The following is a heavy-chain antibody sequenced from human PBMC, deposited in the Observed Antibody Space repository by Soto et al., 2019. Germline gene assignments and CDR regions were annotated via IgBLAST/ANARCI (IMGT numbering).Heavy chain of an antibody. CDR1: GFTFSSFG. D-gene: IGHD4-17*01. V-gene: IGHV3-30*18. J-gene: IGHJ4*02. Sequence: QVLLVESGGGVVQPGRSLRISCAVSGFTFSSFGMHWVRQAPGKGLEWVAVISDDGSSKHYADSLKGRFTISRDNSNNTLYLQMDSLGPEDTAAYYCAKDRWGDFGDLNLPGYWGQGTLVTVSS. CDR2: ISDDGSSK. CDR3: AKDRWGDFGDLNLPGY.